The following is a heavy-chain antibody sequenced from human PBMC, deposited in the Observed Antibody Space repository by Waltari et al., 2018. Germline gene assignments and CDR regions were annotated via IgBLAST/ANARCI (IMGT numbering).Heavy chain of an antibody. CDR3: ARGGGFNFVLFEY. CDR2: MYRGGST. J-gene: IGHJ4*02. D-gene: IGHD5-12*01. Sequence: EVRLVESGGGLVQPGESLRVCCAASGFTVDSDYLSWVRQAPGGGLEWVSVMYRGGSTYYADSVKGRFTVSRDTSKNTFYLQMTNLRVEDTAVYFCARGGGFNFVLFEYWGQGTLVSVSS. CDR1: GFTVDSDY. V-gene: IGHV3-53*01.